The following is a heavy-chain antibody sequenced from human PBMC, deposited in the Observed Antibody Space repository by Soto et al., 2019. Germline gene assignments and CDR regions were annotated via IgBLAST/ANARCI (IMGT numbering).Heavy chain of an antibody. Sequence: ASVKVSCKAYAYTFTSYGIRWVRQAPVQGLEWMGWISAYNGNTNYAQKLQGRVTMTTDTSTSTAYMELRSLRSDDTAVYYCARVSGLRYFDWLLATYNWSDPWGQGTLVTVSS. CDR1: AYTFTSYG. J-gene: IGHJ5*02. CDR2: ISAYNGNT. CDR3: ARVSGLRYFDWLLATYNWSDP. D-gene: IGHD3-9*01. V-gene: IGHV1-18*01.